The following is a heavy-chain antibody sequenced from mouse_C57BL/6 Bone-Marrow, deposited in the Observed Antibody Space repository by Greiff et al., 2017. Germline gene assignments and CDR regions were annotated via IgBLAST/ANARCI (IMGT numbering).Heavy chain of an antibody. Sequence: LQQPGAELVKPGASVKLSCKASGYTFTSYWMHWVKQRPGQGLEWIGMIHPNSGSTNYNEKFKSKATLTVDKSSSTAYMQLSSLTSEDSAVYYCARRGYYGSSSPWFAYWGQGTLVTVSA. J-gene: IGHJ3*01. CDR2: IHPNSGST. D-gene: IGHD1-1*01. CDR3: ARRGYYGSSSPWFAY. V-gene: IGHV1-64*01. CDR1: GYTFTSYW.